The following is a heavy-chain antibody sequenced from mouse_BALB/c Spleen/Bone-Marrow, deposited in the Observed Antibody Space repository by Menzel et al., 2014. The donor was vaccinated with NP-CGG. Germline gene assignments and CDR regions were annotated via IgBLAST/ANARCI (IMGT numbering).Heavy chain of an antibody. CDR3: NAHITTVSY. Sequence: VQLKQSGAELVRSGASVKLSCTASGFNIKDYYMHWVKQRSEQGLEWIGWIDPENGDTEYVPKFQGKATMTADTSSNTAYLQLSSLTSEDTAVYYCNAHITTVSYWGQGTTLTVSS. D-gene: IGHD1-1*01. V-gene: IGHV14-4*02. J-gene: IGHJ2*01. CDR1: GFNIKDYY. CDR2: IDPENGDT.